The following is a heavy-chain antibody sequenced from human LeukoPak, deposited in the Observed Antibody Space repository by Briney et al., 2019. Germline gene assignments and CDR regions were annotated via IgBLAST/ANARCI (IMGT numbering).Heavy chain of an antibody. V-gene: IGHV3-33*08. Sequence: PGGSLRLSCAASGFTFSSYGMHWVRQAPGKGLEWVAVIWYGGSNKYYADSVKGRFTISRDNSKNTLYLQMNSLRAEDTAVYYCVRQRRYCSGDSCYQRTFDYWGQGTLVTVSS. CDR2: IWYGGSNK. CDR3: VRQRRYCSGDSCYQRTFDY. J-gene: IGHJ4*02. CDR1: GFTFSSYG. D-gene: IGHD2-15*01.